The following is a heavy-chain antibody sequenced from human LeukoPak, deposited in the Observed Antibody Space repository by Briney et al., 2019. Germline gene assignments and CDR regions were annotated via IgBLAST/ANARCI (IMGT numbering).Heavy chain of an antibody. CDR1: GDSISSGDYY. CDR3: ARAPAGHYDILTGYPSVYYFDY. CDR2: ISSSGST. J-gene: IGHJ4*02. D-gene: IGHD3-9*01. V-gene: IGHV4-61*02. Sequence: PSETLSLTCTVSGDSISSGDYYWSWIRQPAGKGLEWIGRISSSGSTNYNPSLKSRVTISVDTSKNQFSLKLSSVTAADTAVYYCARAPAGHYDILTGYPSVYYFDYWGQGTLVTVSS.